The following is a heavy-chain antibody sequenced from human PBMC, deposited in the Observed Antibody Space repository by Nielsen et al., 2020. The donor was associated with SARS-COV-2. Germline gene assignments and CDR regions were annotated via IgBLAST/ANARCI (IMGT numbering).Heavy chain of an antibody. Sequence: WIRQPPGKGLEWIGSIYYSGSTYYNPSLKSRVTISVDTSKNQFSLKLSSVTAADTAVYYCARQGGVYSGYGRWKQGAFDYWGQGTLVTVSS. CDR3: ARQGGVYSGYGRWKQGAFDY. CDR2: IYYSGST. J-gene: IGHJ4*02. V-gene: IGHV4-39*01. D-gene: IGHD5-12*01.